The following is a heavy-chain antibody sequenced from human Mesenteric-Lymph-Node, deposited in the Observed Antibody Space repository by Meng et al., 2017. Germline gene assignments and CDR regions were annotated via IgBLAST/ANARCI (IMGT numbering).Heavy chain of an antibody. D-gene: IGHD1-14*01. V-gene: IGHV1-69*13. CDR2: LIAVFDKT. J-gene: IGHJ4*02. CDR1: VGSFSNHT. CDR3: ARVRRNEPLFDY. Sequence: QVQLVQSGAEVKKPGSAVKVPCKTSVGSFSNHTFSWVRQAPGQGLEGMGGLIAVFDKTKAAPRFQDRVTFTADESTSTAYMELSSLTFDDTAVYFGARVRRNEPLFDYWGQGTLVTVSS.